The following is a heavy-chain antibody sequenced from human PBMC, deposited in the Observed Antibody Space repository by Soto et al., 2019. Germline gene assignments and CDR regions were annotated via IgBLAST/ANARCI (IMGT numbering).Heavy chain of an antibody. V-gene: IGHV3-23*01. J-gene: IGHJ3*02. Sequence: EVQMLESGGGLVQPGGSLRLSCAASGYIFSNYAMSWVRQAPGKGLEWVAGMGGANGDTYYADSVGGRFAISRDTPKSTLCLQMNRLRAEDTAVHYCAKDRVNHNSVWDPFAIWCQGTMVTVSS. CDR1: GYIFSNYA. D-gene: IGHD2-21*01. CDR3: AKDRVNHNSVWDPFAI. CDR2: MGGANGDT.